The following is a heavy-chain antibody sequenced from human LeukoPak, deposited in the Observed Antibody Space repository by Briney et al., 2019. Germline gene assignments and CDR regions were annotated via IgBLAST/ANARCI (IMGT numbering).Heavy chain of an antibody. CDR1: GFTTHYW. D-gene: IGHD2/OR15-2a*01. V-gene: IGHV3-7*01. Sequence: GGSLRLSCTASGFTTHYWLNWVRQSPRKGLEWVANIDRDGRVQHYVDSVEGRFTISRDSAKNSLALQMHSLRAEDTAVYYCTGVSDKVLSGEYYYYMDVWGTGTTVTVSS. CDR3: TGVSDKVLSGEYYYYMDV. J-gene: IGHJ6*03. CDR2: IDRDGRVQ.